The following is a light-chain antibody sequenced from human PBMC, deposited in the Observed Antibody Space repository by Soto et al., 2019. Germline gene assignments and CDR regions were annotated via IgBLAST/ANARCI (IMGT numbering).Light chain of an antibody. CDR1: QSISTW. J-gene: IGKJ1*01. CDR2: KAS. CDR3: QQYHIYSGT. Sequence: DIQMTQSPSTLPASVGDRVTITFLASQSISTWLAWYQQKPGKAPNLLIYKASYLASGVPSRFSGGGSGTEFTLTINSLQPDDFATYYCQQYHIYSGTFGQGTKVDIK. V-gene: IGKV1-5*03.